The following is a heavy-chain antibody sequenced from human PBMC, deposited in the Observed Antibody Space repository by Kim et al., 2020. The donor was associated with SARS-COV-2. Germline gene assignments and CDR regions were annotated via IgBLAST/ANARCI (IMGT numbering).Heavy chain of an antibody. V-gene: IGHV3-23*01. J-gene: IGHJ2*01. CDR1: GIPFTSYA. CDR3: AKSMGRYCTGGSCSYWYFDL. Sequence: GGSLRLSCAASGIPFTSYAMTWVRQAPGKGLEWVSGLSENGGITYYADSVKGRFTISRDNSKNTLYLQMNSLRAEDTAVYYCAKSMGRYCTGGSCSYWYFDLWGRGTLVTVSS. D-gene: IGHD2-15*01. CDR2: LSENGGIT.